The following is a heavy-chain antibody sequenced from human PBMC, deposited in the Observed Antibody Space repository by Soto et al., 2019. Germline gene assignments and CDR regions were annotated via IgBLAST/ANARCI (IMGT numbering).Heavy chain of an antibody. Sequence: SLRLSCATSVFNFAGYAMTWCRQAPGKGLEWVGFTRGKAYGGTTEYAASVRGRFTISRDDYRRVAYLQMDSLRPEDTAVYFCSRGLSGYETMHYYFDSWGQGTLVSVSS. CDR2: TRGKAYGGTT. J-gene: IGHJ4*02. D-gene: IGHD3-9*01. CDR1: VFNFAGYA. V-gene: IGHV3-49*03. CDR3: SRGLSGYETMHYYFDS.